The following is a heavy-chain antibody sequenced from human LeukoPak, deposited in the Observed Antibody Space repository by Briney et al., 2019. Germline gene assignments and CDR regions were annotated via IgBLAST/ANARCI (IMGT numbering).Heavy chain of an antibody. D-gene: IGHD1-26*01. CDR3: ARVAQIVGATDAFDI. V-gene: IGHV3-11*01. J-gene: IGHJ3*02. Sequence: GGSLRLSCAASGFTFSDYYMSWIRQAPGKGLEWVSYISSSGSTIYYADSVKGRFTISRDNAKNSLYLQMNSLRAEDTAVYYCARVAQIVGATDAFDIWGQGTMVTVSS. CDR1: GFTFSDYY. CDR2: ISSSGSTI.